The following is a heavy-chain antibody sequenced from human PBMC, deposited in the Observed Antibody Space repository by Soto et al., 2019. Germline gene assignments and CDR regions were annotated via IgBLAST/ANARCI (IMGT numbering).Heavy chain of an antibody. D-gene: IGHD3-3*01. CDR1: GFTFDEYA. V-gene: IGHV3-43D*04. J-gene: IGHJ4*02. CDR3: AKDISRGPTKNYDFWSGPDY. CDR2: ISWDGSNR. Sequence: GGSLRLSCAASGFTFDEYAMNWVRQPPGKGLEWVSLISWDGSNRYYADSVQGRFTISRDNSKYSLYLEMNSLRPEDTALYYCAKDISRGPTKNYDFWSGPDYWGQGTLVTVS.